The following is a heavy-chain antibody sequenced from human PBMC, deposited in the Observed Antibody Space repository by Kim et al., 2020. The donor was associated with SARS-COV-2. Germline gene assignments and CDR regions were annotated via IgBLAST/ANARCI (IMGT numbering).Heavy chain of an antibody. V-gene: IGHV3-43D*03. CDR3: AKDQPPAACTPFGLDY. Sequence: DSGKGRSTSSRDNGKNSLYLQMNSLRAEDTALYYCAKDQPPAACTPFGLDYWGQGTLVTVSS. D-gene: IGHD3-16*01. J-gene: IGHJ4*02.